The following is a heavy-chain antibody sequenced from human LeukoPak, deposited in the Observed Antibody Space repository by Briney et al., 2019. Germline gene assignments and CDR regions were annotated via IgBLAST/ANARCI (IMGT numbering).Heavy chain of an antibody. Sequence: SETLSLTCAVYGGSFSGYYWSWIRQPPGKGLEWIGEIYHSGSTNYNPSLKSRVTISVDTSKNQFSLKLSSVTAADTAVYYCARGRVHFDYWGQGTLVTVSS. CDR1: GGSFSGYY. V-gene: IGHV4-34*01. J-gene: IGHJ4*02. CDR3: ARGRVHFDY. CDR2: IYHSGST. D-gene: IGHD3-10*01.